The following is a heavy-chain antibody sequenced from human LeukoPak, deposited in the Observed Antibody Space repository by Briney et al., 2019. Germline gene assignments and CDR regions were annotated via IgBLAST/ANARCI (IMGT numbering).Heavy chain of an antibody. CDR1: GFTFSSYG. J-gene: IGHJ3*02. D-gene: IGHD1-1*01. CDR2: IWYDGSNK. Sequence: GSSLRLSCAPSGFTFSSYGMHWARQAPGKGLEWVAVIWYDGSNKYYAHSVKGRFTISRDNSKNTLYLQMNSLRAEDTAVYYGARGPGSWESDAFDIWGQGTMVTVSS. V-gene: IGHV3-33*01. CDR3: ARGPGSWESDAFDI.